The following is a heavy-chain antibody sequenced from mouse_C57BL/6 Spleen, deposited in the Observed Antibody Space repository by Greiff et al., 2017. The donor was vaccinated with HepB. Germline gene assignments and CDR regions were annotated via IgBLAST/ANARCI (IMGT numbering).Heavy chain of an antibody. CDR2: INPNNGGT. D-gene: IGHD2-4*01. J-gene: IGHJ1*03. CDR3: AREDYDGGWYFDV. Sequence: VHVKQSGPELVKPGASVKIPCKASGYTFTDYNMDWVKQSHGKSLEWIGDINPNNGGTIYNQKFKGKATLTVDKSSSTAYMELRSLTSEDTAVYYCAREDYDGGWYFDVWGTGNTVTVSS. V-gene: IGHV1-18*01. CDR1: GYTFTDYN.